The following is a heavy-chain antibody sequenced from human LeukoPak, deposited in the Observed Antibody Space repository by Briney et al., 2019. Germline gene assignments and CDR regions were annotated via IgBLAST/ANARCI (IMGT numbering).Heavy chain of an antibody. CDR3: ARDKIDYDSSGYIDAFDI. J-gene: IGHJ3*02. Sequence: SGGSLRLSCAASGFTFSSYGMHWVRQAPGKGLEWVSSISSSSSYIYYADSVKGRFTISRDNAKNSLYLQMNSLRAEDTAVYYCARDKIDYDSSGYIDAFDIWGQGTMVTVSS. V-gene: IGHV3-21*01. CDR2: ISSSSSYI. CDR1: GFTFSSYG. D-gene: IGHD3-22*01.